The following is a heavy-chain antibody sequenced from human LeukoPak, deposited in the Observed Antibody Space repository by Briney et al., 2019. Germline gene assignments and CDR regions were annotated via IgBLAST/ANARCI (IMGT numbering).Heavy chain of an antibody. CDR3: AKDPYCSSTSCYPRPSRDYYYGMDV. J-gene: IGHJ6*02. CDR1: GFTFDDYA. CDR2: ISWNSGSI. Sequence: GGSLRLSCAASGFTFDDYAMHWVRQAPGKGLEWVSGISWNSGSIGYADSVKGRFTISGDNAKNSLYLQMNSLRAEDTALYYCAKDPYCSSTSCYPRPSRDYYYGMDVWGQGTTVTVSS. D-gene: IGHD2-2*01. V-gene: IGHV3-9*01.